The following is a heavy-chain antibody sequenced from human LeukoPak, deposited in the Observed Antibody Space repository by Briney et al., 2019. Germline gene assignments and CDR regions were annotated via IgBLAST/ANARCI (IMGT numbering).Heavy chain of an antibody. CDR3: ARHVIAVAGTALSG. CDR1: GGSFSGYS. CDR2: INHSGGT. D-gene: IGHD6-19*01. Sequence: SETLSLTCAVYGGSFSGYSWNWIRQPPVKGLEWIGEINHSGGTNYNPSLKSRVTISVDTSKKQFSLKLSSVTAADTAVYYCARHVIAVAGTALSGWGQGTLVTVSS. J-gene: IGHJ4*02. V-gene: IGHV4-34*01.